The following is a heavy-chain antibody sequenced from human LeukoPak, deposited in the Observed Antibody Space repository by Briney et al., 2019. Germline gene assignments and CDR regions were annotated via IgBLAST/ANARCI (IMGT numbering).Heavy chain of an antibody. Sequence: SETLSLICTVSGGSVSSSSYYWSWIRQPPGKGLEWIGYMYYSGSTNYNPSLKSRVTISVDTSKNQVSLKLSSVTAADAAVYYCAGHSGPLTWLDSWGQGTLVTVSS. J-gene: IGHJ4*02. CDR3: AGHSGPLTWLDS. CDR2: MYYSGST. V-gene: IGHV4-61*01. D-gene: IGHD3-10*01. CDR1: GGSVSSSSYY.